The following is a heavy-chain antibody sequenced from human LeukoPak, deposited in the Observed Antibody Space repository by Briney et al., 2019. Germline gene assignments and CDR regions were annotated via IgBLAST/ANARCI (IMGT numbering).Heavy chain of an antibody. CDR2: IRSRAYGGAA. CDR3: AASSGFDY. J-gene: IGHJ4*02. CDR1: GFTFGDYA. Sequence: GGSLRLSCTASGFTFGDYAMSWVRQAPGKGLEWVGYIRSRAYGGAAEYAASVKGRFTITRDDSKSIAYLQMSSLNIEDTAVYYCAASSGFDYWGQGTLVIVSS. D-gene: IGHD6-25*01. V-gene: IGHV3-49*04.